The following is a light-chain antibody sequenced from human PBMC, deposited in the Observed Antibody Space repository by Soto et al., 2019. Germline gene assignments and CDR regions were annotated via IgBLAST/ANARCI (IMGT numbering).Light chain of an antibody. V-gene: IGKV1-27*01. CDR1: QGISNY. CDR2: AAS. CDR3: QKYNSAPRT. Sequence: DIQMTQSPSSLAASVGDRVTITCRASQGISNYLAWYQQKPGKVPKLLIYAASTLQSGVPSRFSGSGSETDFTLTISRLQPEDVASYYCQKYNSAPRTLGQGTRLEMK. J-gene: IGKJ5*01.